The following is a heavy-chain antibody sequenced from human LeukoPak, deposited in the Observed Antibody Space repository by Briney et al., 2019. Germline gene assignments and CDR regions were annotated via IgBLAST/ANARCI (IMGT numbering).Heavy chain of an antibody. Sequence: GGSLRLSCAASGFTFDNYAMNWVRQAPGKGLEWVSYISGGGAKRHYSDSVKGRFTISRGSPKNTLYLQINNLRAEDTAMYYCAKCSAGYYNDAFDIWGRGTMVTVSS. V-gene: IGHV3-23*01. CDR3: AKCSAGYYNDAFDI. CDR2: ISGGGAKR. CDR1: GFTFDNYA. D-gene: IGHD3-10*02. J-gene: IGHJ3*02.